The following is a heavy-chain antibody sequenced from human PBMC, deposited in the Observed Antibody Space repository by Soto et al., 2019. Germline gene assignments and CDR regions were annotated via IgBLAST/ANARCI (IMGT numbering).Heavy chain of an antibody. CDR1: GFTFSRYG. CDR3: ARDPSEGRVGNWFES. V-gene: IGHV3-21*06. CDR2: ISSSTSYV. J-gene: IGHJ5*01. Sequence: GGSLRLSCAASGFTFSRYGMNWLRQAPGKGLEWVASISSSTSYVYYADSVKGRFSTSRDNAKNILYLEMYALRTEDTAVYYCARDPSEGRVGNWFESWGQGTLVTVYS. D-gene: IGHD2-2*01.